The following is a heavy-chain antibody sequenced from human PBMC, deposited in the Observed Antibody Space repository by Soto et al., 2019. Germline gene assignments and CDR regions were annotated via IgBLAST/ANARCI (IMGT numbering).Heavy chain of an antibody. CDR3: ARDWRDIVVVPAAITEWFDP. Sequence: GASVKVSCKASGYTFTSYGISWVRQAPGQGLEWMGWISAYNGNTNYAQKLQGRVTMTTDTSTSTAYMELRSLRSDDTAVYYCARDWRDIVVVPAAITEWFDPWGQGTLVTVS. J-gene: IGHJ5*02. D-gene: IGHD2-2*01. CDR2: ISAYNGNT. CDR1: GYTFTSYG. V-gene: IGHV1-18*01.